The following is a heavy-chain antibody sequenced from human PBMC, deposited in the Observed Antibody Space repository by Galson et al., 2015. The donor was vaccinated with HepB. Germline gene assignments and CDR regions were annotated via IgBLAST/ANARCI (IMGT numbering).Heavy chain of an antibody. CDR1: GFTFSSYA. CDR2: ISGSGGST. V-gene: IGHV3-23*01. D-gene: IGHD5-18*01. J-gene: IGHJ4*02. Sequence: SLRLSCAASGFTFSSYAMTWVRQAPGKGLEWVSAISGSGGSTYYADSVKGRFTISRDNSENTLYLQMNSLRAEDTAVYYCAKSRYSYGHDFDYWGQGTLVTVSS. CDR3: AKSRYSYGHDFDY.